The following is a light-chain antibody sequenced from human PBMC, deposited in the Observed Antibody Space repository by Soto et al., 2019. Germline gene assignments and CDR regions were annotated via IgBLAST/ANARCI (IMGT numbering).Light chain of an antibody. V-gene: IGKV3-20*01. CDR3: QQYGSSPWT. CDR1: QSVSTN. J-gene: IGKJ1*01. CDR2: GAS. Sequence: EIVLTQSPGTLSLSPGERATLSCRASQSVSTNLAWFQQKPGQAPRLLVYGASTRATGIPARFRGSGSGTDFTLTISSLQSEDFAVYYCQQYGSSPWTFGQGTKVDIK.